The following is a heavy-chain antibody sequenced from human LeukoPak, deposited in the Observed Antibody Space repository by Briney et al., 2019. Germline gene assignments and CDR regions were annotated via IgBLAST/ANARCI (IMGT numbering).Heavy chain of an antibody. J-gene: IGHJ4*02. V-gene: IGHV3-7*01. D-gene: IGHD3-3*01. CDR3: ARVGRGTIFGVVTRFDY. Sequence: PGGSLRLSCAASGFTFSNYWMSWVRQAPGKGLEWVANIKQDGSEKYYVDSVKGRFTISRDNAKNSLYLQMNSLRAEDTAVYYCARVGRGTIFGVVTRFDYWGQGTLVTVSS. CDR2: IKQDGSEK. CDR1: GFTFSNYW.